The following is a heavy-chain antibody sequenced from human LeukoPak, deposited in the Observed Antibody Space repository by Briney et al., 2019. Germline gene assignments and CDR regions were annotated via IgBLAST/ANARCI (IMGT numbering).Heavy chain of an antibody. Sequence: PGGSLRLSCAASGFTFPTFNMHWVRQAPGRGLQWLAFIRHDEYNRYYADSVKGRFTISKVNSNDTLYLQMNSLRPEGTAVYYCARSFGSGTYLDSWGQGTLVTVSS. CDR2: IRHDEYNR. CDR1: GFTFPTFN. D-gene: IGHD3-10*01. CDR3: ARSFGSGTYLDS. V-gene: IGHV3-30*02. J-gene: IGHJ4*02.